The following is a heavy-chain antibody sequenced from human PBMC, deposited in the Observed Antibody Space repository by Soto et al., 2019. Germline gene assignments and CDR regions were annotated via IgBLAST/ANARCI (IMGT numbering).Heavy chain of an antibody. J-gene: IGHJ6*02. CDR2: ISAYNGNT. CDR1: GYTFTSYG. V-gene: IGHV1-18*01. CDR3: ARDNSHYSSSWSYYYYYGMDV. Sequence: ASVKVSCKASGYTFTSYGISWVRQAPGQGLEWMGWISAYNGNTNYAQKLQGRVTMTTDTSTSTAYMELRSLRSDDTAVYYCARDNSHYSSSWSYYYYYGMDVWGQGTTVTVSS. D-gene: IGHD6-13*01.